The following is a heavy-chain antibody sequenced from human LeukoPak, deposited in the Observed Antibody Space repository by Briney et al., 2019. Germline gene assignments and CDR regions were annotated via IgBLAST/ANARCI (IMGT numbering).Heavy chain of an antibody. J-gene: IGHJ4*02. D-gene: IGHD3-9*01. CDR2: ISYDGSNK. CDR1: GFTFSSYA. Sequence: GRSLRLSCAASGFTFSSYAMHWVRQAPGKGLEWVAVISYDGSNKYYADSVKGRITISRDNSKNTLYLQMNSLRAEDTAVYYCAEDDSYWGQGTLVTVSS. CDR3: AEDDSY. V-gene: IGHV3-30-3*01.